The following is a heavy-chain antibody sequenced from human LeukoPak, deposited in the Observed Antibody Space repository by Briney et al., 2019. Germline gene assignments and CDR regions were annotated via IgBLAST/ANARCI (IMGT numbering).Heavy chain of an antibody. Sequence: TGGSLRLSCAASGFTFSSYAMSWVRQTPGKGLEWVSAISGSGGSTYYADSVKGRFTISRDNSKSTLFLQMNSLRAEDTAVYYCAKDRKYCSTTRCPFYFDYWGQGTLVTVSS. J-gene: IGHJ4*02. CDR2: ISGSGGST. V-gene: IGHV3-23*01. CDR3: AKDRKYCSTTRCPFYFDY. D-gene: IGHD2-2*01. CDR1: GFTFSSYA.